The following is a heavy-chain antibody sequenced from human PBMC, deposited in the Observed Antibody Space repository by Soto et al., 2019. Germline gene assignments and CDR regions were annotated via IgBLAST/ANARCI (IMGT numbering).Heavy chain of an antibody. CDR2: ISAYNGNT. J-gene: IGHJ6*02. V-gene: IGHV1-18*01. Sequence: RASVKVSCKASGYTFTSYGISWVRQAPGQGLEWMGWISAYNGNTNYAQKLQGRVTMTTDTSTSTAYMELRSLRSDDTAVYYCARGTMAGYYYYGMDVWGQGTTVTVSS. CDR1: GYTFTSYG. CDR3: ARGTMAGYYYYGMDV. D-gene: IGHD6-19*01.